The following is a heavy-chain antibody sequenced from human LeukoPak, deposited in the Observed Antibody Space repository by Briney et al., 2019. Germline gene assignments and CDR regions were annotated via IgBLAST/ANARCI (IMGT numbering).Heavy chain of an antibody. CDR3: AREMTTPYGWFDP. CDR2: INPSGGST. V-gene: IGHV1-46*01. D-gene: IGHD4-17*01. Sequence: ASVKVSCKASGYTFTSYYMHWVRQAPGQGLEWMGIINPSGGSTSYAQKFQGRVTMTRDMSTSTVYMELSSLRSEDTAVYYCAREMTTPYGWFDPWGQGTLVTVSS. CDR1: GYTFTSYY. J-gene: IGHJ5*02.